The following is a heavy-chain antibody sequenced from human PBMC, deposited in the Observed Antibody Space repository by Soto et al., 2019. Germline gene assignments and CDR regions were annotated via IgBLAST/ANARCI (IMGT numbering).Heavy chain of an antibody. D-gene: IGHD4-4*01. V-gene: IGHV3-23*01. Sequence: GGSLRLSCAASGFASSSYAMSWVRQAPGKGLEWVSSISSSGGKTFYADSVKGRFTISRDNSKNTLSLQMNSLRVEDTALYYCAKDWDSSTSSAASEIWGQGTMVTVSS. J-gene: IGHJ3*02. CDR2: ISSSGGKT. CDR3: AKDWDSSTSSAASEI. CDR1: GFASSSYA.